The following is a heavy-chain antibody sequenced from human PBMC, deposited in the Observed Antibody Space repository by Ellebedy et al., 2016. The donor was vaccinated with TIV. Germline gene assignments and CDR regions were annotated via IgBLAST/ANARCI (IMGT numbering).Heavy chain of an antibody. Sequence: GESLKISCVASGFTLSSHVMHWVRQAPGKGLEWVALTWHDGSLECYADSVKGRFTISRDNSKNTVYLQMNSLRAGDTAVYSCAKEGGVARLSAMDVWGQGTRVTVSS. J-gene: IGHJ6*02. CDR1: GFTLSSHV. V-gene: IGHV3-30*02. CDR3: AKEGGVARLSAMDV. D-gene: IGHD3-16*01. CDR2: TWHDGSLE.